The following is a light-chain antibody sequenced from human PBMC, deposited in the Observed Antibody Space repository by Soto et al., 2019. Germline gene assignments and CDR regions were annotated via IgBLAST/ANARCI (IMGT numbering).Light chain of an antibody. CDR3: SSYTTSNTRQIV. CDR2: DVS. V-gene: IGLV2-14*03. Sequence: SVFTQPASVSGSPGQSITISCTGTSSDVGGYNYVSWYQHHPGKAPKLMIFDVSNRPSGVSNRFSGSKSGNTASLTISGLQPEDEADYYCSSYTTSNTRQIVFGTGTKVTGL. J-gene: IGLJ1*01. CDR1: SSDVGGYNY.